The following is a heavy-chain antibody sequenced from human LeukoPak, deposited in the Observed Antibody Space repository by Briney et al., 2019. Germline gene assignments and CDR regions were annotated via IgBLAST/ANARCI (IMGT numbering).Heavy chain of an antibody. CDR2: INPSGGST. V-gene: IGHV1-46*01. CDR3: ATSTRIQLWPGFDY. J-gene: IGHJ4*02. D-gene: IGHD5-18*01. Sequence: ASVKVSCKASGGTFSSYAISWVRQAPGQGLEWMGIINPSGGSTSYAQKFQGRVTMTRDTSTSTVYMELSSLRSEDTAVYYCATSTRIQLWPGFDYWGQGTLVTVSS. CDR1: GGTFSSYA.